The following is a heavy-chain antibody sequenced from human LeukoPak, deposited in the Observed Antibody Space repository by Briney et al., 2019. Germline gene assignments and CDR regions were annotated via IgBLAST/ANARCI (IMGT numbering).Heavy chain of an antibody. CDR1: GVSIGDYY. CDR3: ARCGNSYGTGYQFDP. J-gene: IGHJ5*02. V-gene: IGHV4-59*01. CDR2: VYYTGAP. Sequence: KPSETLSLTCTVSGVSIGDYYWSWVRQTPGKGLEWIGFVYYTGAPNYNPSLKSRVTISLDTSKNQFSLNLNSVDAADTAVYFCARCGNSYGTGYQFDPWSQGTLVTVSS. D-gene: IGHD5-18*01.